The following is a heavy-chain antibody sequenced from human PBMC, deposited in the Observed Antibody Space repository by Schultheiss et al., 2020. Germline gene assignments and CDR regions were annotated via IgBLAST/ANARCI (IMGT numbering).Heavy chain of an antibody. CDR1: GFTFSSYS. CDR2: ISSSGSTI. V-gene: IGHV3-48*04. J-gene: IGHJ5*02. CDR3: ARTTRPNGGPKEA. D-gene: IGHD4-23*01. Sequence: GASLKISCAASGFTFSSYSMNWVRQAPGKGLEWVSYISSSGSTIYYADSVKGRFTISRDNAKNTLYLQMNSLRAEDTAVYYCARTTRPNGGPKEAWGQGTLVTVSS.